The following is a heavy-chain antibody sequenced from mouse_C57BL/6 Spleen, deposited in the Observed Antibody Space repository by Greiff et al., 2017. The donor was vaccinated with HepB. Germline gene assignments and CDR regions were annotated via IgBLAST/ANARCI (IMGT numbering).Heavy chain of an antibody. CDR2: IWSGGST. J-gene: IGHJ4*01. Sequence: QVQLKESGPGLVQPSQSLSITCTVSGFSLTSYGVHWVRQSPGKGLEWLGVIWSGGSTDYNAAFISRLSISKDNSKSQVVFKMNSLQADDTAIYYCARNSDIYYAMDYWGQGTSVTVSS. V-gene: IGHV2-2*01. CDR1: GFSLTSYG. CDR3: ARNSDIYYAMDY.